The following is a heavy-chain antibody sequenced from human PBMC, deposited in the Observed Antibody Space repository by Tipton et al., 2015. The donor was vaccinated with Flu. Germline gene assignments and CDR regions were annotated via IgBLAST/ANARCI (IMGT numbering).Heavy chain of an antibody. CDR2: IYYCGST. CDR3: ARDPTVGAVRGYFDY. J-gene: IGHJ4*02. CDR1: GGSISSYY. Sequence: LRLSCTVSGGSISSYYWSWIRQPPGKGLEWIGYIYYCGSTNYNPSLKSRVTISVDTSKNQFSLKLSSVTAADTAVYYCARDPTVGAVRGYFDYWGQGTLVTVSS. D-gene: IGHD1-26*01. V-gene: IGHV4-59*01.